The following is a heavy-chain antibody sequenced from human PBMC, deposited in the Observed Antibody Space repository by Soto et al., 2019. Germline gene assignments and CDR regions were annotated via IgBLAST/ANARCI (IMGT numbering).Heavy chain of an antibody. D-gene: IGHD6-6*01. V-gene: IGHV3-30*18. J-gene: IGHJ4*02. CDR3: AKEMYPRTVLDSSSPWGDY. CDR2: MSYAGTYK. Sequence: QVQLVESGGGVVQPGRSLRLSCAVSGFTFSDYGMHWVCQAPGKGLEWVAVMSYAGTYKYYADSVKGRFTISRDLSGNTLFLQMNSLRLEDTAVYFCAKEMYPRTVLDSSSPWGDYWGQGTLVTVSS. CDR1: GFTFSDYG.